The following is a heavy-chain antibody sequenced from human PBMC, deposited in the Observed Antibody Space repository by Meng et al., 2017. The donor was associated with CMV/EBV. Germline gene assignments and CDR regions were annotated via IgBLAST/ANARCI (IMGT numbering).Heavy chain of an antibody. CDR2: IYPGDSDT. CDR1: GYSFTSYW. Sequence: GGSLRLSCKGSGYSFTSYWIGWVRQMPGKGLEWMGSIYPGDSDTRYSPSFQGQVTISADKSISTAYLQWSSLKASDTAMYYCARLGGVPAAGVIYRGHWFDPWGQGTLVTVSS. CDR3: ARLGGVPAAGVIYRGHWFDP. J-gene: IGHJ5*02. V-gene: IGHV5-51*01. D-gene: IGHD2-2*01.